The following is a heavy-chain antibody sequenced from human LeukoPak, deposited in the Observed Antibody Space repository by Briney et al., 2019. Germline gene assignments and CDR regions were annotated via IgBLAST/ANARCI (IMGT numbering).Heavy chain of an antibody. Sequence: GGSLRLSCVASGFTFSIYTMSWVRQAPGKGLEWVSSITSSSSSMYSADSVKGRLTISRDNAKNSLYLQMNSLRAEDMAVYYCARDLAWAGYWGQGTLVTVSS. V-gene: IGHV3-21*01. D-gene: IGHD6-19*01. CDR1: GFTFSIYT. CDR2: ITSSSSSM. CDR3: ARDLAWAGY. J-gene: IGHJ4*02.